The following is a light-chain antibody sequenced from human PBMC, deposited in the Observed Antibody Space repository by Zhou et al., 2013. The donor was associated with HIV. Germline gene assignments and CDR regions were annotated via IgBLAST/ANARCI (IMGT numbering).Light chain of an antibody. J-gene: IGKJ1*01. CDR2: AAS. Sequence: DIQLTQSPSFLSASVGDRITITCRASQGIRSYLAWYQQKPGKAPNLLIYAASTLQSGVPSRFSGSGSGTEFTLTISSLQPDDFATYYCQQYNSYPTFGQGTKVE. V-gene: IGKV1-9*01. CDR3: QQYNSYPT. CDR1: QGIRSY.